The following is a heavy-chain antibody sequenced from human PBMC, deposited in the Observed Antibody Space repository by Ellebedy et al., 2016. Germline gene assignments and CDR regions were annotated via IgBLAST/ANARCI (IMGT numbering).Heavy chain of an antibody. CDR3: ARNWFFDL. CDR1: GHSFSTYV. V-gene: IGHV1-3*04. J-gene: IGHJ2*01. CDR2: IETGTGKT. Sequence: SSVKVSCKASGHSFSTYVLHWVRHATGQRIEWMGWIETGTGKTRYSQKLLDRVTITRDTSASTAYIELSGLRSEDTAVYYGARNWFFDLWGRGTLVTVSS.